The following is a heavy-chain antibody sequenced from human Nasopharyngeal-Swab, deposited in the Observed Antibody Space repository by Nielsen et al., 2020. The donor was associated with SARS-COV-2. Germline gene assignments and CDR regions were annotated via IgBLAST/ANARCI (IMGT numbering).Heavy chain of an antibody. V-gene: IGHV3-43*01. Sequence: GSLKISCAASGFNFDDYSMPWVRQVPGTGLEWVSLINWDGSSTYYADSVKGRFTISRVNSEDSLHLQMSSLKTEDTAFYYCAKDFGSGWAGFDYWGQGTLVTVSS. CDR2: INWDGSST. J-gene: IGHJ4*02. D-gene: IGHD6-19*01. CDR3: AKDFGSGWAGFDY. CDR1: GFNFDDYS.